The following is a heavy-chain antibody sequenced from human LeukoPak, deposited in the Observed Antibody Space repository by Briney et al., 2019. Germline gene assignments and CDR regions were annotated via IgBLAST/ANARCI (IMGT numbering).Heavy chain of an antibody. D-gene: IGHD3-22*01. CDR1: GGSISSGGYY. V-gene: IGHV4-31*03. J-gene: IGHJ6*02. CDR2: IYYSGST. Sequence: PSETLSLTCTVSGGSISSGGYYWSWIRQHPGKGLEWIGYIYYSGSTYYNPSLKSRVTISVDTSKNQFSLKLSSVTAADTAVYYCARDCIRHDSSGYYYYYGMDVWGQGTTVTVSS. CDR3: ARDCIRHDSSGYYYYYGMDV.